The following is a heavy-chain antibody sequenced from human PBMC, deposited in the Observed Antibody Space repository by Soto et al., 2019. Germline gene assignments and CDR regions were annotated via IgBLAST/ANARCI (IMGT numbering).Heavy chain of an antibody. V-gene: IGHV1-69*13. J-gene: IGHJ4*02. CDR2: IIPIFGTA. D-gene: IGHD1-7*01. CDR1: GGTFSSYA. CDR3: ARALNSWNYNYFDY. Sequence: ASVKVSCKASGGTFSSYAISWVRQAPGQGLEWMGGIIPIFGTANYAQKFQGRVTITADESTSTAYMELSSLRSEDTAVYYCARALNSWNYNYFDYWGQGTLVTVSS.